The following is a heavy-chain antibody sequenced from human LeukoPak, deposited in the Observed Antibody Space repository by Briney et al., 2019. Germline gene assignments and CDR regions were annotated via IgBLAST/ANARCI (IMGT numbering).Heavy chain of an antibody. CDR1: GSSFTNYW. Sequence: GESLKISCQGSGSSFTNYWIAWVRQMPGKGLEWMGIIYPGDSDTRYSPSFQGQVTISADKSISTAYLQWSSLKASDTAIYYCARHIGGSYYKPFDIWSQGTMVTVSS. CDR3: ARHIGGSYYKPFDI. D-gene: IGHD1-26*01. CDR2: IYPGDSDT. J-gene: IGHJ3*02. V-gene: IGHV5-51*01.